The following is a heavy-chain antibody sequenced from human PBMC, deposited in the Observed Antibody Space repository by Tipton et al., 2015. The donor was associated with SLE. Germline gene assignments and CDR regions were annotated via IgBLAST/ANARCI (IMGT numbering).Heavy chain of an antibody. CDR2: IYYSGSS. CDR3: ARDPNGGYGSFDY. Sequence: LRLSCTVSGGYISSSSYYWGWIRQPPGKGLEWIGRIYYSGSSYYNPSLKSRVTISVDTSKNQFSLKLSSVTAADTAVYYCARDPNGGYGSFDYWGLGALVTVSS. D-gene: IGHD7-27*01. V-gene: IGHV4-39*07. CDR1: GGYISSSSYY. J-gene: IGHJ4*02.